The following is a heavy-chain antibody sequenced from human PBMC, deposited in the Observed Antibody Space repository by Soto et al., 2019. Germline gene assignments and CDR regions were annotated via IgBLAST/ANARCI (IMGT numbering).Heavy chain of an antibody. CDR3: ARKVEKRGVSVEL. J-gene: IGHJ4*02. Sequence: SVKVSCKASGGTFSSYTISWVRQAPGQGLEWMGRIIPILGIANYAQKFQGRVTITADKSTSTAYMELSSLRSEDTAVYYCARKVEKRGVSVELWGQGTLVTVSS. D-gene: IGHD3-10*01. CDR1: GGTFSSYT. CDR2: IIPILGIA. V-gene: IGHV1-69*02.